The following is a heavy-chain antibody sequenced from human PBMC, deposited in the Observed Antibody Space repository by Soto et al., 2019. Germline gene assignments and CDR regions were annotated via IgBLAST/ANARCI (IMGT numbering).Heavy chain of an antibody. CDR2: IISIFGTA. Sequence: QVQLVQSGAGVMKPGSSVKLSCKASGGTFSSYAMSWVLRAPAQGVEGMVGIISIFGTANYAQNLKGRVTMSRDDTTVNAYKELCSLRLGDAAVYYCAGECPEVRGYSQDSFYIWGQGTMVTVSS. CDR1: GGTFSSYA. J-gene: IGHJ3*02. D-gene: IGHD6-13*01. CDR3: AGECPEVRGYSQDSFYI. V-gene: IGHV1-69*01.